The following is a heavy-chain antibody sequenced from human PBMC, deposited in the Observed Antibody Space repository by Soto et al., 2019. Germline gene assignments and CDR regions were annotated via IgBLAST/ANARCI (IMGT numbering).Heavy chain of an antibody. J-gene: IGHJ4*02. CDR1: GYTFTSYG. CDR2: ISAYNGNT. D-gene: IGHD3-22*01. V-gene: IGHV1-18*01. Sequence: ASVKVSCKASGYTFTSYGISWVRQAPGQGLEWMGWISAYNGNTNYAQRLQGRVTMTTDTSTSTAYMELRSLRSDDTAVYYCARDLYYYDSSGYSHFDCWGQGTLVTVSS. CDR3: ARDLYYYDSSGYSHFDC.